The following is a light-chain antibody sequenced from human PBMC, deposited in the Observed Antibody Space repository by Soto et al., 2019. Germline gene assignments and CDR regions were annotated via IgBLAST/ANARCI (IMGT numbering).Light chain of an antibody. Sequence: EIVLTQSPGTLSLSPGVRATISCRASQSVSSNYLVWYQQKPGQAPRLLIYGASNKATGITDRFSGSRSGTDFTLTISRLEPEDFAVYYCQQYGNSPLFGQGTRLEIK. J-gene: IGKJ5*01. CDR2: GAS. CDR1: QSVSSNY. V-gene: IGKV3-20*01. CDR3: QQYGNSPL.